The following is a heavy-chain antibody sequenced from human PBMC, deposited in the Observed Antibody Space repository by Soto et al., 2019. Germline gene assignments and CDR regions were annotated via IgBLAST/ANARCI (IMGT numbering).Heavy chain of an antibody. D-gene: IGHD6-13*01. CDR3: ASSGIAATGNYYYYYMDV. V-gene: IGHV3-66*01. CDR2: IYSGGST. CDR1: GFTVSSNY. Sequence: GGSLRLSCAASGFTVSSNYMSWVRQAPGKGLEWVSVIYSGGSTYYADSVKDRFTISRDNSKNTLFLQMNSLRAEDSAVYYCASSGIAATGNYYYYYMDVWGKGTTVTVSS. J-gene: IGHJ6*03.